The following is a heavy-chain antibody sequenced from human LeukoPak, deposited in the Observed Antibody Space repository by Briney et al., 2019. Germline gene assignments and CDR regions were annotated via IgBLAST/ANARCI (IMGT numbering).Heavy chain of an antibody. Sequence: SETLSLTCAVSGGSISSSNWWSWVRQPPGKGLEWIGEIYHSGSTNYNPSLKSRVTISVDKSKNQFSLRLSSVTAADTAVYYCARWDSSGLFYAFDIWGQGTMVTVSS. CDR3: ARWDSSGLFYAFDI. CDR1: GGSISSSNW. V-gene: IGHV4-4*02. CDR2: IYHSGST. J-gene: IGHJ3*02. D-gene: IGHD3-22*01.